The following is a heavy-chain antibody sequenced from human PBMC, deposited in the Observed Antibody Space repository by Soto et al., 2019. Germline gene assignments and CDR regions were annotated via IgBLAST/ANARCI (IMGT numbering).Heavy chain of an antibody. V-gene: IGHV4-4*02. D-gene: IGHD3-10*01. CDR1: GGSISSSNW. Sequence: QVQLQESGPGLVKPSGTLSLTCAVSGGSISSSNWWSWVRQPPGKGLEWIGEIYHSGSTNYNPSLTSRVTISINKSKNQFSLKLSSVTAADTAVYYCARADVDYYGSGSYYDAFDIWGQGTMVTVSS. J-gene: IGHJ3*02. CDR2: IYHSGST. CDR3: ARADVDYYGSGSYYDAFDI.